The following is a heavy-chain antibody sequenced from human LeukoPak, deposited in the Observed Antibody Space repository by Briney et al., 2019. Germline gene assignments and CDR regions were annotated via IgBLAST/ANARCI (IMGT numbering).Heavy chain of an antibody. J-gene: IGHJ5*02. CDR3: ARSPQLLWFGELLYWFDP. V-gene: IGHV4-31*03. CDR1: GGSISSGGYY. D-gene: IGHD3-10*01. Sequence: KPSQTLSLTCTVSGGSISSGGYYWSWIRQHPGKGLEWIGYIYYSGSTYYNPTLKSRVTISVDTSKNQFSLKLSSVTAADTAVYYCARSPQLLWFGELLYWFDPWGQGTLVTVSS. CDR2: IYYSGST.